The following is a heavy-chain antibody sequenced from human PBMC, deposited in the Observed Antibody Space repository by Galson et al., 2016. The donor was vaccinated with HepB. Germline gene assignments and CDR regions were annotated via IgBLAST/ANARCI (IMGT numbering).Heavy chain of an antibody. Sequence: SETLSLTCTVSGGSVSSGSYYWSWIRQPPGKGLEWIGFIYYSGSTNYNPSLKSRVTISADTSKNQFSLILSSVTAADTAGYYCARTAYGVAARQVDYYGMDVWGQGTTVTVSS. J-gene: IGHJ6*02. CDR1: GGSVSSGSYY. D-gene: IGHD2-15*01. CDR3: ARTAYGVAARQVDYYGMDV. V-gene: IGHV4-61*01. CDR2: IYYSGST.